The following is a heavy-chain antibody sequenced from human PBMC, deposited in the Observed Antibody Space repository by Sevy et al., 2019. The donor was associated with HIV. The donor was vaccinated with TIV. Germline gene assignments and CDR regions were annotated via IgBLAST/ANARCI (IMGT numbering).Heavy chain of an antibody. CDR3: AKRGGSGSYYLDN. CDR2: ITGSSYST. CDR1: GFTFSSYV. V-gene: IGHV3-23*01. Sequence: GGSLRLSCAASGFTFSSYVMSWVRQAPGKGLEWVSSITGSSYSTFYADSVKGRFTISRDNSRSTLDLQMNSLRAGDTAVYYCAKRGGSGSYYLDNWGQGTLVTVSS. D-gene: IGHD6-19*01. J-gene: IGHJ4*02.